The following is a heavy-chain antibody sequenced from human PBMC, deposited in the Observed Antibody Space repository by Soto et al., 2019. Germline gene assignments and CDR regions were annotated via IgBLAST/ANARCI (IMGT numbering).Heavy chain of an antibody. D-gene: IGHD2-15*01. CDR2: TSGNGVNT. Sequence: EVQLLESGGGLVQPGGSLRLSCAGSGFTFNTYVMFWARQAPGKGLEWVSATSGNGVNTYYADSVKGRFTISRDNSKNTLYLQMNSLRAEDTAIYYCAKRKPCSGGTCYPLACWGQGTPVNVSS. CDR1: GFTFNTYV. CDR3: AKRKPCSGGTCYPLAC. J-gene: IGHJ4*02. V-gene: IGHV3-23*01.